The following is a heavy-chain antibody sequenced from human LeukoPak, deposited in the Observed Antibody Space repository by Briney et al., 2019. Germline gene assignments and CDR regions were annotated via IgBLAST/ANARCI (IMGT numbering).Heavy chain of an antibody. CDR2: IISSSSTI. V-gene: IGHV3-48*04. J-gene: IGHJ4*02. D-gene: IGHD1-26*01. CDR3: ARDGWADY. Sequence: GESLRLSCAASGFTFSSYSMNWVRQAPGKVLEWVSYIISSSSTIYYADSVKGRFTISRDNAKNSLYLQMNSLRAEDTAVYYCARDGWADYWGQGTLVTVSS. CDR1: GFTFSSYS.